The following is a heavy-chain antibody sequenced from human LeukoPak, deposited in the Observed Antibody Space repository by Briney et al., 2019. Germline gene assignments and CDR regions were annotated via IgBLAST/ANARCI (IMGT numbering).Heavy chain of an antibody. V-gene: IGHV4-59*08. Sequence: SETLSLTCAVSGVSISSYYWSWIRQPPGKGLEWIGDISNSGSTNYNPSLKSRVTISLDTSKNQFSLKLSSVTAADTAVYYCASTYSGSRYDGDYFASWGQGTLVTVSS. CDR2: ISNSGST. D-gene: IGHD6-13*01. CDR3: ASTYSGSRYDGDYFAS. CDR1: GVSISSYY. J-gene: IGHJ4*02.